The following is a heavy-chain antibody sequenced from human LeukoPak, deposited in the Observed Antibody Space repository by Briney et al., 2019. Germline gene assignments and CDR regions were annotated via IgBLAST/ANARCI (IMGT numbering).Heavy chain of an antibody. CDR1: GYTFTSYY. CDR2: INPSDGST. V-gene: IGHV1-46*04. D-gene: IGHD6-13*01. J-gene: IGHJ4*02. Sequence: ASVKVSCKASGYTFTSYYMHWVRQAPGQGLEWMGIINPSDGSTTDTEKLQGRVTMTRDTSTSTLYMEVSSLRSEDTAVYYCAREMGATAGAHFDYWGQGTLVTASS. CDR3: AREMGATAGAHFDY.